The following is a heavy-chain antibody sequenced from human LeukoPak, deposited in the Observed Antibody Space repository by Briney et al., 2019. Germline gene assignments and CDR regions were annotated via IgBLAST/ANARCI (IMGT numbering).Heavy chain of an antibody. Sequence: PEGSLRLSCAASGFTLSSYWMSWVRQVPGKGLEWVANINQDGSAKYYVDSVKGRFTISRDNAKNSLYLQMNSLRAEDTAVYYCARDAPGLGIDYWGQGTLVTVSS. CDR1: GFTLSSYW. J-gene: IGHJ4*02. CDR2: INQDGSAK. D-gene: IGHD7-27*01. CDR3: ARDAPGLGIDY. V-gene: IGHV3-7*01.